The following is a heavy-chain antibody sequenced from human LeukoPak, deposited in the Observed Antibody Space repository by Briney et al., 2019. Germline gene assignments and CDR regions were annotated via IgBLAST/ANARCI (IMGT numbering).Heavy chain of an antibody. Sequence: SETLSLTCTVSGGSISSSSYYWGWIRPPPGKGLEWIESIYYSGSTYYNPSLKSRVIISVDTSRNQFSLKLNSLTAADTAVYYCARGSSAPRWFPFDYLGQGTLVTVSS. CDR3: ARGSSAPRWFPFDY. J-gene: IGHJ4*02. CDR2: IYYSGST. V-gene: IGHV4-39*07. D-gene: IGHD4-23*01. CDR1: GGSISSSSYY.